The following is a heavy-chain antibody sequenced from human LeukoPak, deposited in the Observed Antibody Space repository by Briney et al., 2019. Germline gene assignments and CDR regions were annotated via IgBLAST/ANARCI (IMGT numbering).Heavy chain of an antibody. Sequence: GGFLRLSCAASGFTFSSYAMSWVRQAPGKGLEWVSAISGSGGSTYYADSVKGRFTISRDNSKNTLYLQMNSLRAEDTAVYYCAKDHTYYCDSSGCYWGQGTLVTVSS. CDR1: GFTFSSYA. CDR3: AKDHTYYCDSSGCY. CDR2: ISGSGGST. D-gene: IGHD3-22*01. J-gene: IGHJ4*02. V-gene: IGHV3-23*01.